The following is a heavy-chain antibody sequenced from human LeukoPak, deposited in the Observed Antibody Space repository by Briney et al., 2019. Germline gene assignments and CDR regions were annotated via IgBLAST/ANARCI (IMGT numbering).Heavy chain of an antibody. D-gene: IGHD6-13*01. Sequence: SETLSLTCTVSGGSISSFYWSWIRQPPGKGLEWIGYIYYSGTTNYNPSLKSRVTISVDTSKNQFSLKLNSVTAADTAVYYCARGVYIAAAQYGYWGQGTLVTVSS. J-gene: IGHJ4*02. V-gene: IGHV4-59*01. CDR3: ARGVYIAAAQYGY. CDR2: IYYSGTT. CDR1: GGSISSFY.